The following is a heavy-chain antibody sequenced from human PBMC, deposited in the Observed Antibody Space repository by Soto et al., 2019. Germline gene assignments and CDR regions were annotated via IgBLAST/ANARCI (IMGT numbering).Heavy chain of an antibody. CDR3: ARGFLSVVTYYYYGLDV. CDR2: ISIYNGNT. V-gene: IGHV1-18*01. J-gene: IGHJ6*02. Sequence: VQLVQSGVEVKNPGASVRVSCKASGYPFTSYGISWVRQAPGQGLAWMGWISIYNGNTNYAREFQGRVTMTTDTSTSTAYMELRSLRSDDTAVYYCARGFLSVVTYYYYGLDVWGQGTTVIVSS. D-gene: IGHD2-21*02. CDR1: GYPFTSYG.